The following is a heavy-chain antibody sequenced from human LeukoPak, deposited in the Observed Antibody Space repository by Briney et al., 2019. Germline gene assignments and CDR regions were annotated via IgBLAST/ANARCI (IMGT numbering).Heavy chain of an antibody. J-gene: IGHJ4*02. V-gene: IGHV3-53*01. Sequence: GGSLRLSCAASGFSVSSSYMYWVRQAPGKGLEWVSFFYRGDSTYYAESVRGRFTISRDNSKNTLYLLMNSLIPEDTAVYYCAREVVSIPSYFDSWGQGTLVTVSS. CDR1: GFSVSSSY. D-gene: IGHD2-21*01. CDR3: AREVVSIPSYFDS. CDR2: FYRGDST.